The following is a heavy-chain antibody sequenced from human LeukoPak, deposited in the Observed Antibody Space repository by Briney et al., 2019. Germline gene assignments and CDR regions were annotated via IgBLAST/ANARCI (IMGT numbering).Heavy chain of an antibody. CDR1: GFTFNNYP. J-gene: IGHJ4*02. D-gene: IGHD1-1*01. CDR3: GRDWKLDY. Sequence: GGSLRLSCAASGFTFNNYPMSWVRQAPGKGLEWVSAIGENGDDGKYAASVKGRFTISRDNSRNTLYLQMNSLRVEDTAIYYCGRDWKLDYWGQGTLVTVSS. CDR2: IGENGDDG. V-gene: IGHV3-23*01.